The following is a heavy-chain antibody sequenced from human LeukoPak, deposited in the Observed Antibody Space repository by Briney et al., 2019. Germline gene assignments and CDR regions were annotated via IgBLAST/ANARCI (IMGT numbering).Heavy chain of an antibody. CDR1: GFTFSSYG. CDR3: ARERPYSSGWYRLDY. Sequence: GGSLRLTCAASGFTFSSYGMHWVRQAPGKGLEWVAFIRHDGSNKYYADSVKGRFTISRDNSKNTLYLQMNSLRAGDTAVYYCARERPYSSGWYRLDYWGQGTLVTVSS. CDR2: IRHDGSNK. J-gene: IGHJ4*02. D-gene: IGHD6-19*01. V-gene: IGHV3-30*02.